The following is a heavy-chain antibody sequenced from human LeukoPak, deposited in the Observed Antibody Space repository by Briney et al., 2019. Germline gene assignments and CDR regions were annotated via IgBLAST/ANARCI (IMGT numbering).Heavy chain of an antibody. CDR3: ARDPVGIPTDFDF. D-gene: IGHD1-26*01. V-gene: IGHV3-33*01. J-gene: IGHJ4*02. CDR2: IWNNGNNR. CDR1: GFMFSDYG. Sequence: GGSLRLSCAASGFMFSDYGMHWVRQAPGKGLEWVAVIWNNGNNRYADSVRGRFTISRDDSKSTLYLQMDSLRVDDTAVYFCARDPVGIPTDFDFWGQGTLVTVSS.